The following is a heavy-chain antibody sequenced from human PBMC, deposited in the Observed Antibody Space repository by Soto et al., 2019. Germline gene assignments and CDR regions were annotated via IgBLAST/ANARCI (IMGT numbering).Heavy chain of an antibody. Sequence: QLQLQESGPGLVKPSETLSLTCTVSGGSISSSSYYWGWIRQPPGKGLEWIGSIYYSGSTYYNPSLKSRVTISVDTSKNQFSLKLSSVTAADTAVYYCARHSREERAFDIWGQGTMVTASS. CDR3: ARHSREERAFDI. D-gene: IGHD2-2*01. J-gene: IGHJ3*02. CDR1: GGSISSSSYY. CDR2: IYYSGST. V-gene: IGHV4-39*01.